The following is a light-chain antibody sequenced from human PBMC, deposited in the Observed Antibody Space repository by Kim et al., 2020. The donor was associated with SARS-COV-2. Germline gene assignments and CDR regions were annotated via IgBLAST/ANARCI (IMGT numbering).Light chain of an antibody. J-gene: IGKJ2*01. Sequence: LSPGERATLSCRTSQSVGKSLAWYQQRPGKAPRLLIYDASNRATGIPARFSGSGSGTDFTLTISSLEPEDFAVYYCQQRSNWPPYTFGQGTKLEI. CDR1: QSVGKS. CDR3: QQRSNWPPYT. CDR2: DAS. V-gene: IGKV3-11*01.